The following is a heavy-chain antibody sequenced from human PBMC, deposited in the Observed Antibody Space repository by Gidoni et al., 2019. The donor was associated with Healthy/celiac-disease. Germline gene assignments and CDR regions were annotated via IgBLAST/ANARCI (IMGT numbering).Heavy chain of an antibody. J-gene: IGHJ5*02. CDR2: IIPILGIA. CDR3: AREEAAVLKFDP. Sequence: QVQLVQSGAEVKKPGSSVKVSCKASGGTFSSYATSWVRQAPGQGLEWMGRIIPILGIANYAQKFQGRVTITADKSTSTAYMELSSLRSEDTAVYYCAREEAAVLKFDPWGQGTLVTVSS. CDR1: GGTFSSYA. D-gene: IGHD6-13*01. V-gene: IGHV1-69*04.